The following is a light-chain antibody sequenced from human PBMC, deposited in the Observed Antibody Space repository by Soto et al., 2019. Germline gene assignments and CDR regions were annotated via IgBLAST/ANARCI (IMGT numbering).Light chain of an antibody. J-gene: IGLJ2*01. CDR3: TSYASGSSHVV. V-gene: IGLV2-14*01. CDR2: DVN. Sequence: QSALTQPASVSGSHGQSITLSCTGTSSDIGGYDYVSWYQRHPGKAPKLIIYDVNNRPSVVSNRFSGSKSGNTASLTSSGLQAEDEADYYCTSYASGSSHVVFGGGTKLTVL. CDR1: SSDIGGYDY.